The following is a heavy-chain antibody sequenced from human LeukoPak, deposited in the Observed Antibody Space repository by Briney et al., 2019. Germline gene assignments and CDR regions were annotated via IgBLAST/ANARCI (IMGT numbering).Heavy chain of an antibody. D-gene: IGHD3-10*01. CDR1: GGSISSYY. V-gene: IGHV4-4*07. Sequence: PSETLSLTCTVSGGSISSYYWSWIRQPAGKGLEWIGRIYTSGGTNYNPSLKSRVTMSVDTSKNQFSLKLSSVTAADTAVYYCARDTVSYYGSGSYYAYYYYGMDVWGQGTTVTVSS. CDR2: IYTSGGT. CDR3: ARDTVSYYGSGSYYAYYYYGMDV. J-gene: IGHJ6*02.